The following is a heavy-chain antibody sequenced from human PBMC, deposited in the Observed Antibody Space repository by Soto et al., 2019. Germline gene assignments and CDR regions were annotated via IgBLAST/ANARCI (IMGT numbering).Heavy chain of an antibody. CDR3: ARDVPLNYYDGTFSYYAMDV. V-gene: IGHV1-69*01. J-gene: IGHJ6*02. CDR2: IIPFFKAA. Sequence: QVQLVQSGAEVKKPGSSVKVSCKASGGTFSSHAISWVRQAPGQGLEWMGGIIPFFKAANYAQKCQGRGTITADDSTSTAYMDLYSLRSEDTAVYYCARDVPLNYYDGTFSYYAMDVWGQGTTVTVSS. D-gene: IGHD3-16*01. CDR1: GGTFSSHA.